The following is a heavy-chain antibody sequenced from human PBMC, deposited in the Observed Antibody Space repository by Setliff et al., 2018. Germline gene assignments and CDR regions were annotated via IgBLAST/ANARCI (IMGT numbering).Heavy chain of an antibody. D-gene: IGHD3-16*02. CDR2: ISPHTGKT. CDR3: ARDPLYRENLSRVFDF. J-gene: IGHJ3*01. V-gene: IGHV1-18*01. CDR1: GSTFTDSI. Sequence: ASVKVSCKASGSTFTDSIVNWVRQAPGQGLEWVGWISPHTGKTYSAQKLQGRVTMTTDTSTGTAYMELRSLRSDDTAVYYCARDPLYRENLSRVFDFWGQGTMVTVSS.